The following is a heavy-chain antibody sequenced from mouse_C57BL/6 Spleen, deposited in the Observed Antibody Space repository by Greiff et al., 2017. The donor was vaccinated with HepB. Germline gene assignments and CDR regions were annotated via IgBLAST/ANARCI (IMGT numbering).Heavy chain of an antibody. J-gene: IGHJ2*01. CDR2: IYPGDGDT. CDR1: GYAFSSSW. D-gene: IGHD6-1*01. V-gene: IGHV1-82*01. Sequence: VQLQQSGPELVKPGASVKISCKASGYAFSSSWMNWVKQRPGKGLEWIGRIYPGDGDTNYNGKFKGKATLTADKSSSTAYMQLSSLTSEDSAVYFCARRVPHYFDYWGQGTTLTVSS. CDR3: ARRVPHYFDY.